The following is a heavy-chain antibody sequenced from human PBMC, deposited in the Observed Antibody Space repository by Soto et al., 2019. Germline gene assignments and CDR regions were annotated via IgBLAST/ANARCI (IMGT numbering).Heavy chain of an antibody. J-gene: IGHJ4*02. CDR2: IYYSGST. CDR1: SGSISGSTYY. Sequence: PSETLSLTCTVSSGSISGSTYYWGWIRHPPGKGLECIGSIYYSGSTYYNPSLKSRVTISVDTSKNQFSLKLSSVTAADTAVYYCARYEYSNAFDHWGQGTLVT. D-gene: IGHD5-18*01. CDR3: ARYEYSNAFDH. V-gene: IGHV4-39*01.